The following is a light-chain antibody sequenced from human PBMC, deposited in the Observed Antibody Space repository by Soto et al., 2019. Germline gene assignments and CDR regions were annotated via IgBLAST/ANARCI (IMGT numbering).Light chain of an antibody. J-gene: IGLJ1*01. CDR1: TGAVTSGHY. CDR2: DTS. CDR3: LLSYSGALYV. Sequence: QAVVTQEPSLTVSPGGTVTLTCGSSTGAVTSGHYPYWFQQKPGQAPRTLIYDTSNKHSWTPARFSGSLLGGKAALTLSSAQPEDEAEYYCLLSYSGALYVFGTGTKVTVL. V-gene: IGLV7-46*01.